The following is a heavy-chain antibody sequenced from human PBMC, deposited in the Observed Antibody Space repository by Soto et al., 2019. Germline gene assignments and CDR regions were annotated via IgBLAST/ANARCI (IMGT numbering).Heavy chain of an antibody. Sequence: SETLSLTCTVSGGSISSSSYYWGWIRQPPGKGLEWIGSIYYSGSTYYNPSLKSRVTISVDTSKNQFSLKLSSVTAADTAVYYCARLRTYSSSWIDYWGQGTLVTVSS. CDR2: IYYSGST. CDR3: ARLRTYSSSWIDY. CDR1: GGSISSSSYY. J-gene: IGHJ4*02. D-gene: IGHD6-13*01. V-gene: IGHV4-39*01.